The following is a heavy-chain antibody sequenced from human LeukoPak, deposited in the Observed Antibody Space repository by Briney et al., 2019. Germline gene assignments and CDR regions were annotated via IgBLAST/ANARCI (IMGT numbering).Heavy chain of an antibody. CDR2: IIPIFGTA. CDR1: GGTFSSYA. J-gene: IGHJ4*02. V-gene: IGHV1-69*13. D-gene: IGHD5-18*01. Sequence: SVKVSCKASGGTFSSYAISWVRQAPGEGLEWMGGIIPIFGTANYAQKFQGRVTITADESTSTAYMELSSLRSEDTAVYYCAREDTAMAPLDYWGQGTLVTVSS. CDR3: AREDTAMAPLDY.